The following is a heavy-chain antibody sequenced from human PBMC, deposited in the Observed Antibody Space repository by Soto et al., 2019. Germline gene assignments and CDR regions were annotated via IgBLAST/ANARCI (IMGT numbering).Heavy chain of an antibody. J-gene: IGHJ3*02. D-gene: IGHD3-22*01. V-gene: IGHV4-34*01. Sequence: NPSETLSLTCAVYGGSFSGYYWSWIRQPPGKGLEWIGEINHSGSTNYNPSLKSRVTISVDTFKNQFSLKLSSVTAADTAVYYCARGTDDSSGYYHPFRAFDIWGQGTMVTVSS. CDR1: GGSFSGYY. CDR3: ARGTDDSSGYYHPFRAFDI. CDR2: INHSGST.